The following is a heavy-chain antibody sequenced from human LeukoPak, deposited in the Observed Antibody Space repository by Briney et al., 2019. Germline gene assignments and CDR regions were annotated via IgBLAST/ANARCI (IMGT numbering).Heavy chain of an antibody. J-gene: IGHJ4*02. CDR1: GGTFSSYA. D-gene: IGHD6-13*01. CDR3: ARGRYSSSCPDF. Sequence: ASVKVSCKASGGTFSSYAISWVRQAPGQGLEWMGGIIPIFGTANYAQKFQGRVTITADESTSTAYMELRSLRSDDTAVYYCARGRYSSSCPDFWGRGTLVTVSS. V-gene: IGHV1-69*13. CDR2: IIPIFGTA.